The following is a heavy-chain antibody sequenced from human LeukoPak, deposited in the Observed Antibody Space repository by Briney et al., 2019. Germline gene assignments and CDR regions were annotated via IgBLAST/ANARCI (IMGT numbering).Heavy chain of an antibody. J-gene: IGHJ4*02. CDR1: GFTFSSYS. Sequence: GGSLRLSCAASGFTFSSYSMNWVRQAPGKGLEWVSSISSSSSYVYYADSVKGRFTISRDNAKNSLYLQMNSLRAEDTAVYYCARDLYSGSPDDYWGQGTLVTVSS. V-gene: IGHV3-21*01. CDR2: ISSSSSYV. D-gene: IGHD1-26*01. CDR3: ARDLYSGSPDDY.